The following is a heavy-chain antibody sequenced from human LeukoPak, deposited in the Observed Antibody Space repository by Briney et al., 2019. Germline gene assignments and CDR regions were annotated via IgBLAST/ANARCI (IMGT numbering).Heavy chain of an antibody. Sequence: SETLSLTCLVSGGSVSGYYWSWVRQPPGKGLEWIGYIYYSRSTIYNPSLKSRVTISIDMSKNQFSLKLTSVTAADTAVYYCAREHDGSGLWGQGTLVTVSS. J-gene: IGHJ4*02. CDR3: AREHDGSGL. CDR1: GGSVSGYY. CDR2: IYYSRST. D-gene: IGHD3-22*01. V-gene: IGHV4-59*02.